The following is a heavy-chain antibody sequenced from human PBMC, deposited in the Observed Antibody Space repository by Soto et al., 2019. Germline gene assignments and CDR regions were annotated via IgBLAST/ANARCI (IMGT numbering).Heavy chain of an antibody. D-gene: IGHD2-15*01. CDR1: GGSISSGDYY. J-gene: IGHJ4*02. CDR2: IYYSGRT. Sequence: SETLSLTCTVSGGSISSGDYYWSWIRKPPGKGLEWIGYIYYSGRTDYKSSLKSRVTISLDPSKNQVSLKFNSVTAADTAVYYCARGGYSGRIYYFDYWGLGTLVTVSS. V-gene: IGHV4-30-4*02. CDR3: ARGGYSGRIYYFDY.